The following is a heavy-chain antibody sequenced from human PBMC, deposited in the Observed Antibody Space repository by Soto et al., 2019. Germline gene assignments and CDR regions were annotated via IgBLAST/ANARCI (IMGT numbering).Heavy chain of an antibody. Sequence: EVQLLESGGGLVQPGGSLRLSCAASGFTFSSYAMSWVRQAPGKGLEWVSAISGSGGSTYYADSVKGRFTISRDNSKNTRYLQMNSMRAEDTAVYYCAKDPAARPYNWFDHWGQGTLVTVSS. D-gene: IGHD6-6*01. CDR3: AKDPAARPYNWFDH. V-gene: IGHV3-23*01. CDR2: ISGSGGST. CDR1: GFTFSSYA. J-gene: IGHJ5*02.